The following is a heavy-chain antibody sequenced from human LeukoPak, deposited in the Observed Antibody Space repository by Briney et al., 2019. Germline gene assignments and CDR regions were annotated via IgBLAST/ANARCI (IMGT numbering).Heavy chain of an antibody. J-gene: IGHJ4*02. CDR1: GYTFTSYY. D-gene: IGHD2-2*01. CDR3: AREEDGSSTSMPPGYFDY. CDR2: INPSGGST. Sequence: ASVKVSCKASGYTFTSYYMHWVRQAPGQGLEWMGIINPSGGSTSYAQKFQGRVTMTRDTSTRTVYMELSSLRSEDTAVYYCAREEDGSSTSMPPGYFDYWGQGTLVTVSS. V-gene: IGHV1-46*01.